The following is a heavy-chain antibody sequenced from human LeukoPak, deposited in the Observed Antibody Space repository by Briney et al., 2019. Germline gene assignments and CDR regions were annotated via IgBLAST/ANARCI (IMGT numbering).Heavy chain of an antibody. CDR3: ARTPYDSIFRGYYYYGMDV. D-gene: IGHD3-22*01. CDR2: IFPGYYDT. V-gene: IGHV5-51*01. CDR1: GYIFTSYW. Sequence: PGESLKISCKGSGYIFTSYWIGRVRQMPGKGLEGMGIIFPGYYDTRQSPSLQGQVTISADTSISTACLQWSSLKASDTAMYYCARTPYDSIFRGYYYYGMDVWGEGSTVAVCS. J-gene: IGHJ6*01.